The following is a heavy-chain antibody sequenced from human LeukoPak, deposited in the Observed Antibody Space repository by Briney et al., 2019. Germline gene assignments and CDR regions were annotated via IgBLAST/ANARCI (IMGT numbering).Heavy chain of an antibody. J-gene: IGHJ3*02. CDR1: GFTFSSYS. CDR2: ISSSSSTI. CDR3: ARDLPHDYGDYVGAFDI. Sequence: GGSLRLSCAASGFTFSSYSMNWVRQAPGQGLEWVSYISSSSSTIYYADSVKGRFTISRDNAKNSLYLQMNSLRAEDTAVYYCARDLPHDYGDYVGAFDIWGQGTMVTVSS. V-gene: IGHV3-48*01. D-gene: IGHD4-17*01.